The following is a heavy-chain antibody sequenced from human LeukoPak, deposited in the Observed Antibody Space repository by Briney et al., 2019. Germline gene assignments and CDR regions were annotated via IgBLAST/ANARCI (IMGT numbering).Heavy chain of an antibody. Sequence: SVKVSCKASGGTFSSYAISWVRQAPGQGLEWMGGILPIFGTANYAQKFQGRVTITADESTSAAYMELSSLRSEDTAVYYCARGRVGATFAFDPWGQGTLVTVSS. J-gene: IGHJ5*02. D-gene: IGHD1-26*01. CDR3: ARGRVGATFAFDP. CDR2: ILPIFGTA. V-gene: IGHV1-69*13. CDR1: GGTFSSYA.